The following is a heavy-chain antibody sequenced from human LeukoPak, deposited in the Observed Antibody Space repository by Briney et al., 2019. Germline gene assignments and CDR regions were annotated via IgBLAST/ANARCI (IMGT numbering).Heavy chain of an antibody. D-gene: IGHD5-18*01. CDR2: IYYSGST. CDR1: GVSINNGGYY. V-gene: IGHV4-31*03. J-gene: IGHJ4*02. Sequence: SETLSLTCTVSGVSINNGGYYWSWIRQHPGKGLEWIGYIYYSGSTDYNPSLKSRFTISVDTSKNQFSLKLTSVTAADTAVYYWARADTVMGWFDYWGQGTLVTVSS. CDR3: ARADTVMGWFDY.